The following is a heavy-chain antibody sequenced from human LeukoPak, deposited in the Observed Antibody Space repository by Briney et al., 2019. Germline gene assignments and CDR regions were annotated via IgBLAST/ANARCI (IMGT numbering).Heavy chain of an antibody. Sequence: GGSLRLSCAASGFTFSSYEMNWVRQAPGKGLEWVSYISVSGSSIYYADSVKGRFTIPRDNAKNSLYLQMNSLRAEDTAVYYCARELPGPFDYWGQGTLVTVSS. CDR2: ISVSGSSI. J-gene: IGHJ4*02. CDR3: ARELPGPFDY. D-gene: IGHD1-14*01. CDR1: GFTFSSYE. V-gene: IGHV3-48*03.